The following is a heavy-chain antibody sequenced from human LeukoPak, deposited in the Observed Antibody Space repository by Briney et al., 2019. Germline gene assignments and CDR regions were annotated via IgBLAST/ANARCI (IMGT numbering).Heavy chain of an antibody. CDR1: GFTFSSYA. V-gene: IGHV3-30-3*01. CDR2: ISYDGSNK. Sequence: GGSLRLSCAASGFTFSSYAMHWVRQAPGKGLEWVAVISYDGSNKYYADSVKGRFTISRDNSKNTLYLQMNSLRAEDTAVYYCARVRYSSGWYFPTFDYWGQGTLVTVSS. J-gene: IGHJ4*02. D-gene: IGHD6-19*01. CDR3: ARVRYSSGWYFPTFDY.